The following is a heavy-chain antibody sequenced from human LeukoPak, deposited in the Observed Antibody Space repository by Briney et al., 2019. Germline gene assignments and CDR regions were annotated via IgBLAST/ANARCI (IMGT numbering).Heavy chain of an antibody. CDR2: IYYSGST. CDR1: GGSISSYY. CDR3: ARERITMVRGVIITPNYFDY. D-gene: IGHD3-10*01. J-gene: IGHJ4*02. Sequence: KPSETLSLTCTVSGGSISSYYWSWIRQPPGKGLEWIGYIYYSGSTNYNPSLKSRVTISVDTSKNQFSLKLSSVTAADTAVYYCARERITMVRGVIITPNYFDYWGQGTLVTVSS. V-gene: IGHV4-59*12.